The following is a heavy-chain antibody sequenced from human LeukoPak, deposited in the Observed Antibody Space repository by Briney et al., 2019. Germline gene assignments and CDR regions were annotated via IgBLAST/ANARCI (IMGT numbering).Heavy chain of an antibody. V-gene: IGHV3-30*02. CDR2: IRYDGSNK. D-gene: IGHD5-12*01. J-gene: IGHJ6*03. Sequence: GGSLRLSCAASGFTFISYGMQWVRQAPGKGLEWVAFIRYDGSNKYYADSVKGRFTISRDNSKNTLYLQMKSLRAEDTAVYYCAKGGGYEAQYYYYYLDVWGKGATVTISS. CDR3: AKGGGYEAQYYYYYLDV. CDR1: GFTFISYG.